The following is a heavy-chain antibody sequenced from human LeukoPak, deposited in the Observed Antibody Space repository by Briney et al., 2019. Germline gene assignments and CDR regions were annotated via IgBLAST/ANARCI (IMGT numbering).Heavy chain of an antibody. CDR1: GGTFNSYS. CDR2: ISAYNGNT. V-gene: IGHV1-18*01. Sequence: ASVKVSCKASGGTFNSYSMSWVRQAPRQGLEWMGWISAYNGNTNYAQKLQGRVTMTTDTSTSTAYMELRSLRSDDTAVYYCARLNVLLWFGELSTSDYWGQGTLVTVSS. J-gene: IGHJ4*02. CDR3: ARLNVLLWFGELSTSDY. D-gene: IGHD3-10*01.